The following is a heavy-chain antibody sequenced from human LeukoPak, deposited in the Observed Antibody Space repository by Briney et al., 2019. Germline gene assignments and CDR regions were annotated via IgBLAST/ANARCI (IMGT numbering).Heavy chain of an antibody. D-gene: IGHD3-10*01. Sequence: KPSETLSLTCTVSGDSISTYYWSWIRQPPGKGLEWIGYIYYRVTSDYNPSLKSRVTMSVDMSTRQISLKLSSVTAADTAVYYCAREGDYYGSGSYYNPRPFDYWGQGTLVTVSS. CDR1: GDSISTYY. V-gene: IGHV4-59*01. J-gene: IGHJ4*02. CDR2: IYYRVTS. CDR3: AREGDYYGSGSYYNPRPFDY.